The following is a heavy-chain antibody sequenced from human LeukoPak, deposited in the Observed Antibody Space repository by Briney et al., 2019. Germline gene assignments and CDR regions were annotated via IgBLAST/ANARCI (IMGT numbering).Heavy chain of an antibody. CDR3: ASLRGYSSYYYMDV. Sequence: PSETLSLTCTVSGGSTSSYYWSWIRQPPGKGLEWIGYIYYSGSTNYNPSLKSRVTISVDTSKNQFSLKLSSVTAADTAVYYCASLRGYSSYYYMDVWGKGTTVTVSS. D-gene: IGHD5-18*01. CDR2: IYYSGST. CDR1: GGSTSSYY. V-gene: IGHV4-59*01. J-gene: IGHJ6*03.